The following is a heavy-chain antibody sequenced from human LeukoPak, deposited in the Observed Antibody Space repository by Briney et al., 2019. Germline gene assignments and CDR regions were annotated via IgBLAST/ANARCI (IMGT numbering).Heavy chain of an antibody. CDR2: IIPILGIA. D-gene: IGHD3-10*01. J-gene: IGHJ6*02. CDR3: LGLHDRERYYYGSGSYYNGYYGMDV. Sequence: SVKVSCKASGGTFSSYDISWVRQAPGQGLEWMGRIIPILGIANYAQKFQGRVTITADKSTSTAYMELSSLRSEDTAVYYCLGLHDRERYYYGSGSYYNGYYGMDVWGQGTTVTVSS. CDR1: GGTFSSYD. V-gene: IGHV1-69*04.